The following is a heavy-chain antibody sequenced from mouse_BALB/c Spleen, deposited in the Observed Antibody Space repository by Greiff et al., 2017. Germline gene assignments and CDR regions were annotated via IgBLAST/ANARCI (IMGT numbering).Heavy chain of an antibody. Sequence: VKLVESGPGLVAPSQSLSITCTVSGFSLTSYGVHWVRQPPGKGLEWLGVIWAGGSTNYNSALMSRLSISKDNSKSQVFLKMNSLQTDDTAMYYCARDLKYGNYEFAYWGQGTLVTVSA. D-gene: IGHD2-10*02. CDR3: ARDLKYGNYEFAY. V-gene: IGHV2-9*02. CDR1: GFSLTSYG. J-gene: IGHJ3*01. CDR2: IWAGGST.